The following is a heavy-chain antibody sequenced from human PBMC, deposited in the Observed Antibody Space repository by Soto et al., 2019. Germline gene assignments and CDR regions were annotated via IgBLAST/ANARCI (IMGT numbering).Heavy chain of an antibody. CDR3: ARRAVVAAGRQGWFDP. D-gene: IGHD2-15*01. V-gene: IGHV4-34*01. CDR1: GGSFSGYY. Sequence: PSETLSLTCAVYGGSFSGYYWSWIRQPPGKGLEWIGEINHSGSTNYNPSLKSRVTISVDTSKNQFSLKLSSVTAADTAVYYCARRAVVAAGRQGWFDPWGQGTLVTVSS. CDR2: INHSGST. J-gene: IGHJ5*02.